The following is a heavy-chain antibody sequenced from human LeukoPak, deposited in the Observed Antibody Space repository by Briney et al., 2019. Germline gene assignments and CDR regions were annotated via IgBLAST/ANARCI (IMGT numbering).Heavy chain of an antibody. Sequence: ASVKVSCKASGYTFTSYYMHWVRQAPGQGLEWMGIINPSGGSTNYAQKFQGRVTMTKDTSTSTVHMELSSLGSDDTAADYWARDEGGGLEMATIGSDFDYWGQGTLVTVSS. J-gene: IGHJ4*02. V-gene: IGHV1-46*01. D-gene: IGHD5-24*01. CDR3: ARDEGGGLEMATIGSDFDY. CDR2: INPSGGST. CDR1: GYTFTSYY.